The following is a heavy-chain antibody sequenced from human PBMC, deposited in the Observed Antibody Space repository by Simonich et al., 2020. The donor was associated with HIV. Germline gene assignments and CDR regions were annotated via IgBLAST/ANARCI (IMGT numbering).Heavy chain of an antibody. V-gene: IGHV1-69-2*01. CDR3: ATVGLRDGYNYY. J-gene: IGHJ4*02. CDR2: VEPEQDET. CDR1: GYTFTDYY. Sequence: EVQLLQSGTEVKKPGTTVKISCRVFGYTFTDYYIHWVQQVPGKGLEWICLVEPEQDETIYAEKVQGRLTITADTSPDIAYMELSSLRSEDTAVYYCATVGLRDGYNYYWGQGTLITVSS. D-gene: IGHD1-1*01.